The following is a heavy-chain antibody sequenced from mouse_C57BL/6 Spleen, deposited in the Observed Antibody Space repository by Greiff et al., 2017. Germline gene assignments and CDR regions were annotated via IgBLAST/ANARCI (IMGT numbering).Heavy chain of an antibody. Sequence: EVHLVESGGGLVQPGGSMKLSCVASGFTFSNYWMNWVRQSPEKGLEWVAQIRLKSDNYATHYAESVKGRFTISRDDSKSSVYLQMNNLRAEDTGIYYCTVITIFDYRGQGTTRTVSS. CDR3: TVITIFDY. CDR2: IRLKSDNYAT. J-gene: IGHJ2*01. CDR1: GFTFSNYW. D-gene: IGHD1-1*01. V-gene: IGHV6-3*01.